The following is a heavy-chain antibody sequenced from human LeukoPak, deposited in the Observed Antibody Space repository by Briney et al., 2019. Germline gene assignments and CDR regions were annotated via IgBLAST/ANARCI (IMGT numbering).Heavy chain of an antibody. Sequence: GASVKVSCKASGYTFTGYYMHWVRQAPGQGLEWMGWINPNSGGTNYAQKFQGRVTMTEDTSTDTAYMELSSLRSEDTAVYYCATSPYAGASRYFDYWGQGTLVTVSS. J-gene: IGHJ4*02. D-gene: IGHD2-2*01. V-gene: IGHV1-2*02. CDR1: GYTFTGYY. CDR2: INPNSGGT. CDR3: ATSPYAGASRYFDY.